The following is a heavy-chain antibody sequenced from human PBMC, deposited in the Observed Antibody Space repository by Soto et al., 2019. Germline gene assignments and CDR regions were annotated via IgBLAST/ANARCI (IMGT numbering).Heavy chain of an antibody. V-gene: IGHV3-74*01. D-gene: IGHD3-9*01. J-gene: IGHJ4*02. CDR3: VRDQDILTGYYEY. Sequence: PGGSLRLSCAASGFTFSSYWMHWVRQTPEKGLVWVSHIDSDGSSTTYADSVKGRFTISRDNAKNTLYLQMNSLRAEDTAVYYCVRDQDILTGYYEYSGLGTMVTVSS. CDR2: IDSDGSST. CDR1: GFTFSSYW.